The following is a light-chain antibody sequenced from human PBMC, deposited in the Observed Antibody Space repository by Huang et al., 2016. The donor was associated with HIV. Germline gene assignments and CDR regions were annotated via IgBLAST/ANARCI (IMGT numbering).Light chain of an antibody. CDR3: QQSYSNTFT. J-gene: IGKJ3*01. Sequence: DIQMTQSPSSLSASVGDRVIITCRASQSISSYLNWYQQQPGKAPNLLIYAASSLQSGVQSRFSGSGSGTDFTLTIRSLQPEDFATYYCQQSYSNTFTFGAGTKVDVK. CDR1: QSISSY. V-gene: IGKV1-39*01. CDR2: AAS.